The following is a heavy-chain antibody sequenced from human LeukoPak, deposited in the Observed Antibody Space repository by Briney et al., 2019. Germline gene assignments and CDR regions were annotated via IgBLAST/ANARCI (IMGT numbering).Heavy chain of an antibody. V-gene: IGHV3-23*01. CDR2: ISGSGGST. Sequence: GGSLRLSCAASGFTFTNYAMSWVRQAPGKGLEWVSAISGSGGSTYYADSVKGRFTIFRDNSRKTLYLQMNSLRAEDTAVYYCARSLYSSTWYGDYWGQGTLVTVSS. D-gene: IGHD6-13*01. CDR3: ARSLYSSTWYGDY. J-gene: IGHJ4*02. CDR1: GFTFTNYA.